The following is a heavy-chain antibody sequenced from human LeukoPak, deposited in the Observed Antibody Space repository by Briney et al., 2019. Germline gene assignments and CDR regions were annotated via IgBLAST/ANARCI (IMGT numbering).Heavy chain of an antibody. CDR1: GGSFSGYY. CDR2: INHSGST. V-gene: IGHV4-34*01. J-gene: IGHJ4*02. CDR3: ARGANSSGWYKGFDY. D-gene: IGHD6-19*01. Sequence: PSETLSPTCAVYGGSFSGYYWSWIRQPPGKGLEWIGEINHSGSTNYNPPLKSRVTISVDTSKNQFSLKLSSVTAADTAVYYCARGANSSGWYKGFDYWGQGTLVTVSS.